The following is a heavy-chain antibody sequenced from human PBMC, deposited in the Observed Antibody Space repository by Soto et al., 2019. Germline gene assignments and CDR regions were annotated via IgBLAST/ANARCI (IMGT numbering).Heavy chain of an antibody. V-gene: IGHV4-30-2*01. J-gene: IGHJ6*02. CDR2: IYHSGST. CDR3: ARQLFIAAAGTPGYYYYYGMDV. CDR1: GGSISSGGYS. Sequence: QLQLQESGSGLVKPSQTLSLTCAVSGGSISSGGYSWSWIRQPPGKGLEWIGYIYHSGSTYYNPSLKSRVTISVDRSKNQFSLKLSSVTAADTAVYYGARQLFIAAAGTPGYYYYYGMDVWGQGTTVTVSS. D-gene: IGHD6-13*01.